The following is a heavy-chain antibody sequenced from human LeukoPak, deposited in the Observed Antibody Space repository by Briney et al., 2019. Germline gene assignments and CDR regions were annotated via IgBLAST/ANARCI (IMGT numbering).Heavy chain of an antibody. CDR2: IYYSGNT. D-gene: IGHD1-26*01. V-gene: IGHV4-39*07. CDR1: GGSITITNFY. Sequence: SETLSLTCTVSGGSITITNFYWGWIRQPPGKGLEWIGSIYYSGNTYYNPSLRSRVTISVDTSKNQFSLKLSSVTAADTAVYYCAREGSYSRYSYYGMDVWGRGTTVTVSS. CDR3: AREGSYSRYSYYGMDV. J-gene: IGHJ6*02.